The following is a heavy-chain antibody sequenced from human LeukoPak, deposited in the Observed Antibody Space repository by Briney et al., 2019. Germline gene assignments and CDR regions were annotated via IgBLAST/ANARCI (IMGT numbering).Heavy chain of an antibody. D-gene: IGHD7-27*01. V-gene: IGHV1-2*02. CDR3: ARVANWGSSPIDY. CDR2: INPNSGGT. CDR1: GYTFTGYY. J-gene: IGHJ4*02. Sequence: ASVKVSCKASGYTFTGYYMHWVRQAPGQGLEGVGWINPNSGGTNYAQKFQGRVTMTRDTSISTAYMELSRLRPDDTAVYYCARVANWGSSPIDYWGQGTLVTVSS.